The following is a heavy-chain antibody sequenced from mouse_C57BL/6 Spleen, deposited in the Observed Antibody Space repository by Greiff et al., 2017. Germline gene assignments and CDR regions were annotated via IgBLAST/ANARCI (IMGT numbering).Heavy chain of an antibody. CDR2: ISYDGSN. D-gene: IGHD5-5*01. Sequence: VQLKESGPGLVKPSQSLSLTCSVTGYSITSGYYWNWIRQFPGNKLEWMGYISYDGSNNYNPSLKNRISITRDTSKNQFFLKLNSVTTEDTATYYCASYLYYARDYWGQGTSVTVSS. CDR1: GYSITSGYY. CDR3: ASYLYYARDY. J-gene: IGHJ4*01. V-gene: IGHV3-6*01.